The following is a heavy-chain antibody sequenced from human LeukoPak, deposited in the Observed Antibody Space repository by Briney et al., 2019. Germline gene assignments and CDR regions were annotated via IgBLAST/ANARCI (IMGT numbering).Heavy chain of an antibody. V-gene: IGHV3-11*03. CDR1: AFTRSDYY. D-gene: IGHD6-19*01. CDR2: ISSSSSYT. J-gene: IGHJ4*02. Sequence: GGSLRLCCAASAFTRSDYYMSWIRQAPGKGLEWVSYISSSSSYTNYADSVKGRFTISRDNAKNSLYLQMNSLRAEDTAVYYCARSIAVAAMGSDYWGQGTLVTVSS. CDR3: ARSIAVAAMGSDY.